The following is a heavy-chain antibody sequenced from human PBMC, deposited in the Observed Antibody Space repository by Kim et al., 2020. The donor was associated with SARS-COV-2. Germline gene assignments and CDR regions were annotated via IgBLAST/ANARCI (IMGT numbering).Heavy chain of an antibody. D-gene: IGHD1-26*01. J-gene: IGHJ4*02. V-gene: IGHV4-39*01. Sequence: GSTYYNPSLKSRITISVETSKNQFSLKLTAVTAADTAVYYCARGSAGVDYWGQGTLVTVSS. CDR3: ARGSAGVDY. CDR2: GST.